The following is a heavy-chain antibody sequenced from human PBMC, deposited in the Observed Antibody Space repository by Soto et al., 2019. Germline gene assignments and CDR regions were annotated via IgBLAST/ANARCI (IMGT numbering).Heavy chain of an antibody. CDR2: ISGSGTT. V-gene: IGHV3-23*01. CDR1: GFIFGSYA. CDR3: AKYGSGSYNYWYFDL. J-gene: IGHJ2*01. D-gene: IGHD3-10*01. Sequence: EVHLLESGGGLVQPGGSLSLSCAASGFIFGSYAMGWVRQTPVKGLEWVAAISGSGTTYYADSVKGRFTISRDNSENTLYLQMNSLRAEDTAVYFFAKYGSGSYNYWYFDLWGRGTLVTVSP.